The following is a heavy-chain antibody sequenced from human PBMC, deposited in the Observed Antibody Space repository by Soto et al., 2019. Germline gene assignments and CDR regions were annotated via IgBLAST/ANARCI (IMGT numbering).Heavy chain of an antibody. V-gene: IGHV6-1*01. CDR3: ARAIQALHGGNWFDP. D-gene: IGHD3-16*01. Sequence: SQTLSLTCAISGDSVSSNSAAWNVIRQSPSRGLEWLGRTCYTSKWYNGYALSLKSRITINPDTSKNQFSLKLSSVTAADTAVYYCARAIQALHGGNWFDPWGQGTLVTVSS. J-gene: IGHJ5*02. CDR1: GDSVSSNSAA. CDR2: TCYTSKWYN.